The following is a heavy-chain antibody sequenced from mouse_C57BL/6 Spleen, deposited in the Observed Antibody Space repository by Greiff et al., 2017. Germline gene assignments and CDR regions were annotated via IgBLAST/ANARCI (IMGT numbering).Heavy chain of an antibody. J-gene: IGHJ1*03. CDR3: ARSGNGYYGYYGG. D-gene: IGHD2-2*01. CDR2: INPSSGYT. Sequence: VQVVESGAELARPGASVKMSCKASGYTFTSYTMHWVKQRPGQGLEWIGYINPSSGYTKYNQKFKDKATLTVDKSSSTAYMQLSSLTSEDSAVYYWARSGNGYYGYYGGWGTGNTVTVAS. V-gene: IGHV1-4*01. CDR1: GYTFTSYT.